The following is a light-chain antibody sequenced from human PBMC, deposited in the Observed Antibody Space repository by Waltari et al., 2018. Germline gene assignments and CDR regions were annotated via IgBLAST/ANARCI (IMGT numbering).Light chain of an antibody. CDR3: STWNNSLSGEV. Sequence: AVLPPPPSASTRWRQTATPTSLTNSDIVSNQLAAWLQQHPGHPPKLLSYRNNNRPTGGTARFSASKSVNTPSLTVSGLLPEDEAGYFCSTWNNSLSGEVFGGDTRLTFL. V-gene: IGLV10-54*02. CDR1: SDIVSNQL. CDR2: RNN. J-gene: IGLJ3*02.